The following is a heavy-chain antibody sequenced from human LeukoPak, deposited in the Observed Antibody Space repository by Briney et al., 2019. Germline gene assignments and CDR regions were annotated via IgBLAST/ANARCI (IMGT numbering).Heavy chain of an antibody. J-gene: IGHJ4*02. CDR1: GYTFTGYY. D-gene: IGHD2-21*02. Sequence: ASVKVSCKASGYTFTGYYMHWVRQAPGQGLEWMGWINPNSGGTNYAQKFQGRVTMTRDTSISTAYMELSRLRSDDTAVYYCARDSSLNSIVVVTGNVYWGQGTLVTVSS. V-gene: IGHV1-2*02. CDR2: INPNSGGT. CDR3: ARDSSLNSIVVVTGNVY.